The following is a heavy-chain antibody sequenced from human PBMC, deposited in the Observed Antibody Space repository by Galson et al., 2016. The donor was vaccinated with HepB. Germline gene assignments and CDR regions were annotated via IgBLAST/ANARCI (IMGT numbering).Heavy chain of an antibody. D-gene: IGHD2-8*01. CDR2: IGGDGAT. V-gene: IGHV3-23*01. J-gene: IGHJ4*02. CDR1: GFTFTNNI. CDR3: TKRCMTNTCHNADDF. Sequence: SLRLSCAASGFTFTNNIMSWVRQAPGKGLEWVSTIGGDGATFYGDSVKGRFTISRDDSKSTLYLQMDSLRVEDTATYHCTKRCMTNTCHNADDFWGQGTLVTVSS.